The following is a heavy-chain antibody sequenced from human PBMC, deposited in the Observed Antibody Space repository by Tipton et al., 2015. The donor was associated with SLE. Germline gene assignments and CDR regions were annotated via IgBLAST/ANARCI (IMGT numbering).Heavy chain of an antibody. CDR2: IYYNGHT. V-gene: IGHV4-59*01. CDR3: ARGGTYHDSSGNIDY. D-gene: IGHD3-22*01. CDR1: GDSITSYY. J-gene: IGHJ4*02. Sequence: LRLSCTVSGDSITSYYWNWIRQPPGKGLEWIGYIYYNGHTNYSPSLKSRVTLSVDTSKNQFSLTLSSVTAADTAVYYCARGGTYHDSSGNIDYWGQGTLVTASS.